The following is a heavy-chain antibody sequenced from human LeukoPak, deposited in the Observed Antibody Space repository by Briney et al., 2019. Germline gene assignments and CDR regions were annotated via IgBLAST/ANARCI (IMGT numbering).Heavy chain of an antibody. V-gene: IGHV1-2*02. J-gene: IGHJ4*02. CDR1: GFTFTTYA. Sequence: ASVKVSCKASGFTFTTYAITWVRQAAGQGLEWMGWINPNSGDTNYAQKFQGRVTMTMDTTISTAYMELSRLRSDDTAVFYCATLMAHLDYWGQGTLVTVSS. CDR3: ATLMAHLDY. D-gene: IGHD2-8*01. CDR2: INPNSGDT.